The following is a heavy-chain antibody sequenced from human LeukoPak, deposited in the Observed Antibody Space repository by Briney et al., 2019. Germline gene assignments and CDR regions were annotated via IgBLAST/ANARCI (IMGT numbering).Heavy chain of an antibody. D-gene: IGHD6-6*01. Sequence: PGGSLRLSCAASGFTFSSYTMNWVRQPPGKGLEWVSNIGTSSTTIYYADSVKGRFTISRDNAKNSLYLQMNSLRAEDTAVYYCARDRPRLDYWGQGTLVTVSS. V-gene: IGHV3-48*01. CDR2: IGTSSTTI. J-gene: IGHJ4*02. CDR3: ARDRPRLDY. CDR1: GFTFSSYT.